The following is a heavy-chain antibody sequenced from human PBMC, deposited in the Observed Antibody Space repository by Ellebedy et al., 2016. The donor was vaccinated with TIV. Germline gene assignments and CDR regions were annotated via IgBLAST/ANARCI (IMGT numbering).Heavy chain of an antibody. CDR1: GGTFSSYA. D-gene: IGHD3-10*01. V-gene: IGHV1-69*10. Sequence: ASVKVSCKASGGTFSSYAISWVRQAPGQGLEWMGGIIPILGIANYAQKFQGRVTITADKSTSTAYMELRSLRSDDTAVYYCAMAPPVRGVIPIPFDYWGQGTLVTVSS. CDR2: IIPILGIA. J-gene: IGHJ4*02. CDR3: AMAPPVRGVIPIPFDY.